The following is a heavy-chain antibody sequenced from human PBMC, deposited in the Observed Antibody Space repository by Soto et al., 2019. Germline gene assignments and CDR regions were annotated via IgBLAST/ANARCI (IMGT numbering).Heavy chain of an antibody. V-gene: IGHV2-5*01. Sequence: SFPTLLNPTQTLTLTCSFSGFSLSTTGVGVNSIRQPPGQALECLALIYWHDDKLYSPSLKSSLTITKDTSKNQVVLTMTNMDPVETATYYCAHRGGAAVGLYYFYYWGQGALVTVSS. J-gene: IGHJ4*02. CDR2: IYWHDDK. CDR1: GFSLSTTGVG. D-gene: IGHD6-13*01. CDR3: AHRGGAAVGLYYFYY.